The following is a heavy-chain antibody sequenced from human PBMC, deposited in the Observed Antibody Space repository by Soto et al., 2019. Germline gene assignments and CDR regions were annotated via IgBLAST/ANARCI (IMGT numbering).Heavy chain of an antibody. V-gene: IGHV4-31*03. Sequence: QVQLQESGPGLVKPSQTLSLTCTVSGGSISSGGYSWNWIRQHPGKGLEWIGYFDYSGDTYYNPSLKSRVTISVVTSKNEFSLKLSSVTAADTAVYYCARDAGSYGRGFDFWGQGTLVTVSS. CDR2: FDYSGDT. J-gene: IGHJ4*02. D-gene: IGHD3-10*01. CDR3: ARDAGSYGRGFDF. CDR1: GGSISSGGYS.